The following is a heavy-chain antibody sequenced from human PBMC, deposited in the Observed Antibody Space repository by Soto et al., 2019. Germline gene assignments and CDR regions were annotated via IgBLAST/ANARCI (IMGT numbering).Heavy chain of an antibody. J-gene: IGHJ6*02. CDR1: GGSISSYY. CDR3: ASRLTETYYSGMDV. Sequence: SETLSLTCTVSGGSISSYYWSWIRQPPGKGLEWIGYIYYSGSTNYNPSLKSRVTISVDTSKNQFSLKLSSVTAADTAVYYCASRLTETYYSGMDVWGQGTRVTVSS. V-gene: IGHV4-59*01. CDR2: IYYSGST. D-gene: IGHD1-20*01.